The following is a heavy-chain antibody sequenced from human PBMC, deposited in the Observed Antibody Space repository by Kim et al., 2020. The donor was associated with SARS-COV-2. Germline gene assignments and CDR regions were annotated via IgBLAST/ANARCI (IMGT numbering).Heavy chain of an antibody. CDR2: IIPIFGTA. CDR1: GGTFSSYA. J-gene: IGHJ6*02. CDR3: ARAGWGIGAAAYYYYGMDV. D-gene: IGHD6-13*01. Sequence: SVKVSCKASGGTFSSYAISWVRQAPGQGLEWMGGIIPIFGTANYAQKFQGRVTITADESTSTAYMELSSLRSEDTAVYYCARAGWGIGAAAYYYYGMDVWGQGTTVTVSS. V-gene: IGHV1-69*13.